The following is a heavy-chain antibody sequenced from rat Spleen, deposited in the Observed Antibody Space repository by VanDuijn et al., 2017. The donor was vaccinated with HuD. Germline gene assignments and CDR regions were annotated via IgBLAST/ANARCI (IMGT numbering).Heavy chain of an antibody. CDR2: ISPDGGNT. CDR3: TRTYYYDGSYYEDYWYFDF. Sequence: EVQLVETGGGLVQPGESLKLSCVASGFTFSGYWMHWIRQAPGEGLEWISSISPDGGNTYYPDSVKGRFTISRDNAESTVYLQMNSLRSEDTATYYCTRTYYYDGSYYEDYWYFDFWGPGTMVTVSS. CDR1: GFTFSGYW. V-gene: IGHV5-58*01. D-gene: IGHD1-12*02. J-gene: IGHJ1*01.